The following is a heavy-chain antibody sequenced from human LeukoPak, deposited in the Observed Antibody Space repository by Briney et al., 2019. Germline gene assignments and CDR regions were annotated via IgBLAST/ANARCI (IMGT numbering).Heavy chain of an antibody. D-gene: IGHD3-10*01. CDR2: IRYDGSNK. CDR1: GFTFSSYG. Sequence: GGSLRLSCAASGFTFSSYGMHWVRQAPGKGLEWVAFIRYDGSNKYYADSVKGRFTISRDNSKNTLYLQMNSLRAEDTAVYYCAKDREWFGELPSFYMDAWGKGTTVTISS. J-gene: IGHJ6*03. CDR3: AKDREWFGELPSFYMDA. V-gene: IGHV3-30*02.